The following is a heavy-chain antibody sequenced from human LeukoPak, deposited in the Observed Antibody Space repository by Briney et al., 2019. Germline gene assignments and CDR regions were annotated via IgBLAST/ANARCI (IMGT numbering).Heavy chain of an antibody. CDR2: IYYSGST. D-gene: IGHD3-10*01. V-gene: IGHV4-59*01. CDR1: GGSISSYY. Sequence: SETLSLTCTVSGGSISSYYWSWIRQPPGKGLGWIGYIYYSGSTNYNPSLKSRVTISVDTSKNQFSLKLSSVTAADTAVYYCARAGGMVRGVSRYYFDYWGQGTLVTVSS. J-gene: IGHJ4*02. CDR3: ARAGGMVRGVSRYYFDY.